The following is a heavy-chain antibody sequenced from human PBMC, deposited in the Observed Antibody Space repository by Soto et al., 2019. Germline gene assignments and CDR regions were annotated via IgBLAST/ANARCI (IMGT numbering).Heavy chain of an antibody. D-gene: IGHD1-26*01. Sequence: EVQLLESGGGLVQPGGSLRLSCAASGFTFSSYAMSWVRQAPGKGLEWVSSISGSGGNAYYADSVKGRFSISRDNSKKTLRLQMNSLRSVDTAVYYCAKDGASGSYPPYYYIGMDVWGQGTTVTVSS. CDR2: ISGSGGNA. CDR3: AKDGASGSYPPYYYIGMDV. CDR1: GFTFSSYA. V-gene: IGHV3-23*01. J-gene: IGHJ6*02.